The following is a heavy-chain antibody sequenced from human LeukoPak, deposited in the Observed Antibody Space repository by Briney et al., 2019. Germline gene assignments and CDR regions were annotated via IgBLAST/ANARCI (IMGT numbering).Heavy chain of an antibody. J-gene: IGHJ6*02. CDR3: ARGLPPPPYYYGMDV. CDR2: INHSGST. V-gene: IGHV4-34*01. CDR1: GGSFSGYY. Sequence: PSETLSLTCAVYGGSFSGYYWSWLRQPPGKGLEWFGEINHSGSTNYNPSLKSRVTISVDTSKNQFSLKLSSVTAADTAVYYCARGLPPPPYYYGMDVWGQGTTVTVSS.